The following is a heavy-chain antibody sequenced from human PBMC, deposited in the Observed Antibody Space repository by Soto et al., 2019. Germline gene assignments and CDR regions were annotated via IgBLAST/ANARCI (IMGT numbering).Heavy chain of an antibody. CDR2: ISGSGGTT. Sequence: EVQLLESGGGLVHPGGSLTLSCAASGFTFTSYAMSWVRQAPGKGLEWVSIISGSGGTTYYADSVKDRFVISRDNSKNTCYRQMSGLRTEDTAVYYCANGRGQGVPTGGNFDSWGQGTLVTVSS. V-gene: IGHV3-23*01. D-gene: IGHD3-16*01. CDR1: GFTFTSYA. CDR3: ANGRGQGVPTGGNFDS. J-gene: IGHJ4*02.